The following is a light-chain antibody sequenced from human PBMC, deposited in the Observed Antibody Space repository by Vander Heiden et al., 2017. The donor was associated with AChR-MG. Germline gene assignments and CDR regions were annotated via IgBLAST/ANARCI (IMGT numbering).Light chain of an antibody. J-gene: IGLJ2*01. V-gene: IGLV2-14*03. CDR3: SSYRSSNTLRL. CDR2: DVN. Sequence: QSALIQPASVSGSPGQSTTISCTGTTSDVGGYNYVSWYQQHPGKAPKLIIFDVNRRPSDISNRFSGSKSGNTAFLTISGLRAEDEARFYCSSYRSSNTLRLFGGGTTLAVL. CDR1: TSDVGGYNY.